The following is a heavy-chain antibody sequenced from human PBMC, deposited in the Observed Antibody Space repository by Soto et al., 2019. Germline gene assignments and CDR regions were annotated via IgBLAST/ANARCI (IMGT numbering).Heavy chain of an antibody. V-gene: IGHV1-2*02. CDR3: ARSLSTIAARPDS. CDR1: GYTFANYG. CDR2: INPNTGGT. D-gene: IGHD6-6*01. Sequence: ASVEVSCQASGYTFANYGISWVRQAPGQGLEWMGWINPNTGGTNYAQNFQGRVTLTRDASISTAYMELRSLRSGDTAMYYCARSLSTIAARPDSWGQGTLVTVSS. J-gene: IGHJ4*02.